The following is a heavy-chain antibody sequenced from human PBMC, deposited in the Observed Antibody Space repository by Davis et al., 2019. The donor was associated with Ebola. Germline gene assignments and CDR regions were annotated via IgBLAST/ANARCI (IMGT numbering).Heavy chain of an antibody. CDR2: INNDGTST. V-gene: IGHV3-74*01. CDR3: AREAYDSSGYDY. Sequence: GESLKISCAASGFTFSSYWMHWVRQAPGKGLVWVSRINNDGTSTSYADSVKGRFTISRDNAKNTLYLQMNSLRAEDTAVYYCAREAYDSSGYDYWGQGTLVTVSS. D-gene: IGHD3-22*01. CDR1: GFTFSSYW. J-gene: IGHJ4*02.